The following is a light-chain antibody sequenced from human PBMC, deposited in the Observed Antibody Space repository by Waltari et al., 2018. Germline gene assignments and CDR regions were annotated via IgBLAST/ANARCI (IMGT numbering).Light chain of an antibody. CDR1: QSVSSSY. CDR2: GAS. Sequence: EIVLTQSPGTLSLSPGEGATLSCRASQSVSSSYLAWYQQKPGHAPRLLIYGASNRATDIPDRFTGSGSGTDFTLTINRLEPEDFAVYYCQQYGNSRGSFGQGTKLEIK. J-gene: IGKJ2*03. V-gene: IGKV3-20*01. CDR3: QQYGNSRGS.